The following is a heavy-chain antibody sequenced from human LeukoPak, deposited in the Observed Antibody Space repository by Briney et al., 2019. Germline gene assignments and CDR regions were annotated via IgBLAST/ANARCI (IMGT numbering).Heavy chain of an antibody. CDR3: ARDAYGVVSAATPFDY. V-gene: IGHV3-21*01. D-gene: IGHD3-3*01. CDR1: GFTFSSYS. CDR2: ISSSSTYI. J-gene: IGHJ4*02. Sequence: GGSVRLSCAASGFTFSSYSMNWVRQAPGKGLEWVSSISSSSTYIYYADSVKDRITISRANAKNSLYLQMNSLRAEDTAVYYCARDAYGVVSAATPFDYWGQGTLVTVSS.